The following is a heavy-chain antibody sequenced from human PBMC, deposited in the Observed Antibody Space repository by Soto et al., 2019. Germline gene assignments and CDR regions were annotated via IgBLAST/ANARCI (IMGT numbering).Heavy chain of an antibody. J-gene: IGHJ6*02. CDR3: ARALESRPLXRFLEWFPDPSLYGMDV. V-gene: IGHV1-69*13. D-gene: IGHD3-3*01. CDR1: GGTFSSYA. CDR2: IIPIFGTA. Sequence: SVKVSCKASGGTFSSYAISWVRQAPGQGLEWMGGIIPIFGTANYAQKFQGRVTITADESTSTAYMELSSLRSEDTAVYYCARALESRPLXRFLEWFPDPSLYGMDVWGQGTTVTVSS.